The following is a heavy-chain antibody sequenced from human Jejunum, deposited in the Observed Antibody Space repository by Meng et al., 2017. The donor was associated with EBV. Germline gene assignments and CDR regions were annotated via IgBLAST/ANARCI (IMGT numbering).Heavy chain of an antibody. CDR1: GFTFSSFA. V-gene: IGHV3-30*14. CDR3: GRESNNGGSYYAH. D-gene: IGHD1-26*01. CDR2: ISNDGTFE. Sequence: QVKVVGFGGGWVQPGRFLGLSCAASGFTFSSFAMHWVRQAPGKGLEWVAVISNDGTFEHYADSVKGRFTISRDDSKNTVYLQMSSLRGEDTAVYYCGRESNNGGSYYAHWGQGTLVTVSS. J-gene: IGHJ4*02.